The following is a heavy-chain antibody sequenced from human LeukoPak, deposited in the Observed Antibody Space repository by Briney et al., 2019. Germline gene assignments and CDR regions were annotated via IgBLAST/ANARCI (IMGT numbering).Heavy chain of an antibody. J-gene: IGHJ5*02. CDR1: GGSFSGYY. D-gene: IGHD3-16*02. Sequence: PSETLSLTCAVYGGSFSGYYWSWIRQPPGKGLDWIGEINHSGSTNYNPSLKSRVTISVDTSKNQFSLKLSSVTAADTAVYYCARGGNDYVWGSYRYTPYNWFDPWGQGTLVTVSS. V-gene: IGHV4-34*01. CDR2: INHSGST. CDR3: ARGGNDYVWGSYRYTPYNWFDP.